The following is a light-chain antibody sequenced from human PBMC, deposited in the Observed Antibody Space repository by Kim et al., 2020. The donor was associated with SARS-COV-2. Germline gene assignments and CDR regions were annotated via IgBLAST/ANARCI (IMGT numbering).Light chain of an antibody. Sequence: EIVLTQSPGTLSLSPGEGDTLYCRASQTISSSYLAWYQQKPGQAARLLIDGASSRAAGIPARFSGSGSGTEFTTTINGMEHEDVAVYYYQQHYGSPPNTFGQGTKLEI. CDR1: QTISSSY. CDR2: GAS. J-gene: IGKJ2*01. CDR3: QQHYGSPPNT. V-gene: IGKV3-20*01.